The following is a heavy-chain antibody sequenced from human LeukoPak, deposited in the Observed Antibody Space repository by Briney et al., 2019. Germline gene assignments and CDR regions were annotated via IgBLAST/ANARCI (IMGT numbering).Heavy chain of an antibody. CDR3: AKLTPNPDDCSGGSCYGVGAFDI. J-gene: IGHJ3*02. CDR2: ISSSGSTI. V-gene: IGHV3-11*01. Sequence: GGSLRLSCAASGFTFSDYYMSWIRQAPGKGLEWVSYISSSGSTIYYADSVKGRFTISRDNAKNSLYLQMNSLRAEDTAVYYCAKLTPNPDDCSGGSCYGVGAFDIWGQGTMVTVSS. D-gene: IGHD2-15*01. CDR1: GFTFSDYY.